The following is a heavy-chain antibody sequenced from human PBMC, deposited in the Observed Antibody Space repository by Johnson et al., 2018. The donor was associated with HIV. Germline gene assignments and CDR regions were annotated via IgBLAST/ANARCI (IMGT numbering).Heavy chain of an antibody. D-gene: IGHD3-16*01. V-gene: IGHV3-30-3*02. J-gene: IGHJ3*02. Sequence: QVQLVESGGGVVQPGRSLRLSCAASGFTFSSYAMHWVRQAPGKGLEWVAVISYDGSNKYYADSVKGRFTISRDNSKINLSLQMNSLGPEDTAVYYCAKPPSMGADAFDIWGQGTMVTVSS. CDR3: AKPPSMGADAFDI. CDR2: ISYDGSNK. CDR1: GFTFSSYA.